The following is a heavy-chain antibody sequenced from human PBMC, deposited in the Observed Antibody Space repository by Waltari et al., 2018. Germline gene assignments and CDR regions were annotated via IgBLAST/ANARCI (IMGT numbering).Heavy chain of an antibody. Sequence: QITLKESGPTLVKPTQTLMLTCTFSGFSLSTSGVGVGWIRQPPGKALEWLALIYWNDDKRYSPSLKSRLTITKDTSKNQVVLTMTNMDPVDTATYYCAHSGIVVVPAAIAAKGWFDPWGQGTLVTVSS. V-gene: IGHV2-5*01. D-gene: IGHD2-2*01. CDR1: GFSLSTSGVG. CDR2: IYWNDDK. J-gene: IGHJ5*02. CDR3: AHSGIVVVPAAIAAKGWFDP.